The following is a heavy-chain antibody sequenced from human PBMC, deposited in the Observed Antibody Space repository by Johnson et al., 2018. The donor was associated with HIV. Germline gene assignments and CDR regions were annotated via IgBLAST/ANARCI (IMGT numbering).Heavy chain of an antibody. CDR1: GFTFSSYG. Sequence: QVQLVESWGGVVQPGGSLRLSCAASGFTFSSYGMYWVRQAPDKGLEWVAFIRYDGSDNHYADFVKGRFTISRDNSENTLYLQMTSLRAEDAVVYYCARDRWGGRSRSDAFDIWGQGTMVTVSS. J-gene: IGHJ3*02. V-gene: IGHV3-30*02. CDR3: ARDRWGGRSRSDAFDI. D-gene: IGHD3-16*01. CDR2: IRYDGSDN.